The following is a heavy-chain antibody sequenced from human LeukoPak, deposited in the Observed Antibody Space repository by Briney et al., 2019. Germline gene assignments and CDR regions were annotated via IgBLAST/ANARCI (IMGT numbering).Heavy chain of an antibody. V-gene: IGHV4-30-4*01. D-gene: IGHD3-9*01. CDR2: IYYSGST. J-gene: IGHJ4*02. Sequence: SETLSLTCTVSGGSISSGDYYWSWIRQPPGKGLEWIGYIYYSGSTYYNPSLKSRVTISVDTSKNQFSLKLSSVTAADTAAYYCARVSHDILTGYYAIDYWGQGTLVTVSS. CDR1: GGSISSGDYY. CDR3: ARVSHDILTGYYAIDY.